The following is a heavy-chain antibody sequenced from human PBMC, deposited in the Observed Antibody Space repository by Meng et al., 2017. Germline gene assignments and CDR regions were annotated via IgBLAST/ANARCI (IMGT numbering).Heavy chain of an antibody. Sequence: ASVKVSCKASGYTFTGYYMHWVRQAPGQGLEWMGRINPNSGGTNYAQKFQGRVTMTRDTSISTAYMELSRLRSDDTAVYYCARRKIWPTRRPYGSGSHNWYFDLWGHGTLVTVSS. CDR3: ARRKIWPTRRPYGSGSHNWYFDL. V-gene: IGHV1-2*06. CDR1: GYTFTGYY. J-gene: IGHJ2*01. CDR2: INPNSGGT. D-gene: IGHD3-10*01.